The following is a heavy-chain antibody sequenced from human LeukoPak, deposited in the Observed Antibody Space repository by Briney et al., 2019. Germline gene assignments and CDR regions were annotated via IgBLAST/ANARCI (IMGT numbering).Heavy chain of an antibody. CDR2: ISSSSSYI. CDR1: GFTFSSYS. V-gene: IGHV3-21*01. CDR3: ARSITMVRGVIITPSWFDP. D-gene: IGHD3-10*01. Sequence: PGGSLRLSCAASGFTFSSYSMNWVRQAPGKGLEWVSSISSSSSYIYYADSVKGRFTISRDNAKNSLCLQMNSLRAEDTAVYYCARSITMVRGVIITPSWFDPWGQGTLVTVSS. J-gene: IGHJ5*02.